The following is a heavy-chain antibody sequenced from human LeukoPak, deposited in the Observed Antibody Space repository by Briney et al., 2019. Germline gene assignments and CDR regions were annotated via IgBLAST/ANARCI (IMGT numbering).Heavy chain of an antibody. V-gene: IGHV3-21*01. CDR2: ISSSSSYI. CDR1: GFTFSSYR. J-gene: IGHJ6*03. D-gene: IGHD5-12*01. CDR3: ARDPVVATTYYYYYYMDV. Sequence: GGSLRLSCAASGFTFSSYRMNWVRQAPGKGLEWVSSISSSSSYIYYADSVKGRFTISRDNAKNSLYLQMNSLRAEDTAVYYCARDPVVATTYYYYYYMDVWGKGTTVTVSS.